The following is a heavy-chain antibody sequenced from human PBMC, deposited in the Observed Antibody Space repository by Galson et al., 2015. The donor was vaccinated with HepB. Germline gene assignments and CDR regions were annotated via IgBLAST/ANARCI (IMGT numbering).Heavy chain of an antibody. J-gene: IGHJ4*02. Sequence: SLRLSCAGSGFTFSSYYINWVRQAPGQGLEWVANIKQDGSEKNYVDAVKGRFTICSDNAKKSVYLQMNSLSAEDTAIYYWAGAGAKTPSLHYLDSWGRGTLVTVSS. CDR1: GFTFSSYY. CDR3: AGAGAKTPSLHYLDS. CDR2: IKQDGSEK. V-gene: IGHV3-7*03. D-gene: IGHD4/OR15-4a*01.